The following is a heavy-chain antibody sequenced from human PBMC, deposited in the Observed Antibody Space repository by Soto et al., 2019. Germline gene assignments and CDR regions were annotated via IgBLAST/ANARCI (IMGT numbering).Heavy chain of an antibody. CDR2: ISWNSGSI. V-gene: IGHV3-9*01. J-gene: IGHJ3*02. CDR1: GFTFDDYA. D-gene: IGHD2-21*01. Sequence: GGSLRLSCAASGFTFDDYAMHWVRQAPGKGLEWVSGISWNSGSIGYADSVKGRFTISRDNAKNSLYLQMNSLRAEDTALYYCAKASSPISAFDIWGQGTMVTVSS. CDR3: AKASSPISAFDI.